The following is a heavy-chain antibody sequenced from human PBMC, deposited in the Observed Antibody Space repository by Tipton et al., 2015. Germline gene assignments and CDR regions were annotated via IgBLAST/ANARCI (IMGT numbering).Heavy chain of an antibody. D-gene: IGHD6-19*01. J-gene: IGHJ5*02. CDR2: IYYSGST. V-gene: IGHV4-39*01. CDR1: GFTFNNYY. CDR3: ARQAPIAVAASNWFDP. Sequence: LRLSCAASGFTFNNYYMSWIRQAPGKGLEWIGSIYYSGSTYYNPSLKSRVTISVGTRSVDTSNYQFSLKLSSVTAADTAVYYCARQAPIAVAASNWFDPWGQGTLVTVSS.